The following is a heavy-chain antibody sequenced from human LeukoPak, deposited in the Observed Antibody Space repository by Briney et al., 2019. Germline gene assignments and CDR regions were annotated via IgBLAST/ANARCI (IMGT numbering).Heavy chain of an antibody. Sequence: GGSLRLSCAASGFTFSSYSMNWVRQAPGKGLEWVSSISSSSSYIYYADSVKGRFTISRDNAKNSLYLQMNSLRAEDTAVYYCARDPTPGSGSYYNVLDDYWGQGTLVTVSS. CDR3: ARDPTPGSGSYYNVLDDY. CDR2: ISSSSSYI. CDR1: GFTFSSYS. D-gene: IGHD3-10*01. V-gene: IGHV3-21*01. J-gene: IGHJ4*02.